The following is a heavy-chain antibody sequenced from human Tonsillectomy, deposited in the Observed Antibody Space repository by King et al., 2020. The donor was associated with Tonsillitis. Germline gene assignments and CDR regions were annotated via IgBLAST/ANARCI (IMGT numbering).Heavy chain of an antibody. J-gene: IGHJ4*02. V-gene: IGHV4-59*08. D-gene: IGHD3-22*01. CDR2: VYYIGST. CDR3: ARHGPSRAWDGSGYYPFDY. CDR1: DDSISSYY. Sequence: VQLQESGPGLVKPSETLSLTCTVSDDSISSYYWSWIRPPPGKGLEWIGYVYYIGSTNYNPSLKSRVTISVDTSKKQFSLKLSSVTAADTAVYYCARHGPSRAWDGSGYYPFDYWGQGTLVTVSS.